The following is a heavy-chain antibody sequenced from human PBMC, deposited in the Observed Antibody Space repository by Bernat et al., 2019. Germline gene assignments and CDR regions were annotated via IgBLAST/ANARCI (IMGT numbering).Heavy chain of an antibody. CDR3: ARGGIAARIDY. V-gene: IGHV3-74*01. D-gene: IGHD6-6*01. CDR2: INSDESGT. J-gene: IGHJ4*02. Sequence: EVQLVESGGGLVQPGGSLRLSCAASGFTFSDYWMHWVRQAPGKGLLWVSRINSDESGTSYADSVKGRFAISRDNAKNTLYLQMNSLRAEDTAVYYCARGGIAARIDYWGQGTLVTGSS. CDR1: GFTFSDYW.